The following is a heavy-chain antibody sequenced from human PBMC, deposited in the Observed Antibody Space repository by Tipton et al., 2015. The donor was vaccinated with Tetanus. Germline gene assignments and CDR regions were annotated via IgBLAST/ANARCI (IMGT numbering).Heavy chain of an antibody. CDR2: IYYSGST. Sequence: LRLSCTVSGGSISSYYWSWIRQPPGKGLEWIGYIYYSGSTNYNPPLKSRVTISVDTSKNQFSLKLSSVTAADTAVYYCARGLRVYDSSGYYYSADAFDIWGQGTMVTVSS. CDR1: GGSISSYY. J-gene: IGHJ3*02. CDR3: ARGLRVYDSSGYYYSADAFDI. V-gene: IGHV4-59*01. D-gene: IGHD3-22*01.